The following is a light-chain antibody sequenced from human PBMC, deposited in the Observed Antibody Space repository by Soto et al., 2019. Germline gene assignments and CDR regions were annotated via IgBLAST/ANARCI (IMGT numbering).Light chain of an antibody. J-gene: IGKJ4*01. CDR1: QSVSSN. V-gene: IGKV3-15*01. CDR2: GAS. Sequence: IRMAQSPPTLSVSPGVSATLSCRASQSVSSNLAWYQQKPGQAPRLLIYGASTRATGIPARFSGSWSGTEFTLTISSLQSEDFAVYYCQQYNNWLTFGGGTKVDIK. CDR3: QQYNNWLT.